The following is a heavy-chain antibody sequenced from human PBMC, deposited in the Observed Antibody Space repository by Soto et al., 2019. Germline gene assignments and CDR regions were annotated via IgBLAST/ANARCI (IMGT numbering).Heavy chain of an antibody. CDR2: IWFDGSDK. J-gene: IGHJ3*02. CDR3: ARLYCSSDSCYSVGGFDI. CDR1: GFTFSRYG. V-gene: IGHV3-33*01. D-gene: IGHD2-15*01. Sequence: QVQMVESGGGVVQPGRSLRLSCAASGFTFSRYGIHWVRQAPGKGLAWVAAIWFDGSDKYYVDSVTGRFTISRDNSKNPVYLQMNSLRAEDTAVYRCARLYCSSDSCYSVGGFDIWGRGTIVTVSS.